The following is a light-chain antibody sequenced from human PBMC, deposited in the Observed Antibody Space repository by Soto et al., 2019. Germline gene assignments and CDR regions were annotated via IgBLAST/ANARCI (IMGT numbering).Light chain of an antibody. J-gene: IGLJ3*02. Sequence: QSVLTQPASVSGSPRQSITISCTGTSSDVGGYNYVSWYQQHPGKAPKLMIYEVSNRPSGVSNRFSGSKSGNTASLTISGLQAEDEADYYCSSYTSSSGDWVFGGGTKLTVL. CDR2: EVS. CDR1: SSDVGGYNY. CDR3: SSYTSSSGDWV. V-gene: IGLV2-14*01.